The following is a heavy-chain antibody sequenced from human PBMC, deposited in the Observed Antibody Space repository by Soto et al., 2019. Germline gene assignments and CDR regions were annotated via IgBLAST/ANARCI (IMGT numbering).Heavy chain of an antibody. Sequence: SETLSLTCTVSGGSISSGDYYWSWIRQPPGKGLEWIGYIYYSGSTYYNPSLKSRVTVSVDTSKNQFSLKLSSVTAADTAVYYCARDSPGDGYGMDVWGQGTTVTVSS. V-gene: IGHV4-30-4*01. J-gene: IGHJ6*02. D-gene: IGHD3-10*01. CDR2: IYYSGST. CDR1: GGSISSGDYY. CDR3: ARDSPGDGYGMDV.